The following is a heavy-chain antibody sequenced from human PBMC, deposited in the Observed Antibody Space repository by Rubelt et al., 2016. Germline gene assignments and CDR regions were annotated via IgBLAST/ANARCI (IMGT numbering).Heavy chain of an antibody. J-gene: IGHJ3*02. CDR2: ISAYTGNT. D-gene: IGHD4-11*01. CDR1: GYTFTSYG. V-gene: IGHV1-18*01. CDR3: ARGARRYSMDPRNAFDI. Sequence: QVQLVQSGAEVKKPGASVKVSCKASGYTFTSYGISWVRQAPGQGLEWMGWISAYTGNTNYAQKLKGRVTMTPDTSTSTAYMELRSLRSDDTAVYYCARGARRYSMDPRNAFDIWGQGTMVTVSS.